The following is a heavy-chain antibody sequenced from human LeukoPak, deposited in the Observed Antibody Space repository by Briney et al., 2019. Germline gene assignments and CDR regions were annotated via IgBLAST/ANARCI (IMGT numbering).Heavy chain of an antibody. CDR2: MNPNSGNT. CDR3: ARGNFLYYYDSSGDFDY. Sequence: ASVKVSCKASGYTFTSYGINWVRQATGQGLEWMGWMNPNSGNTGYAQKFQGRVTMTRDTSISTAYMELSSLRSEDTAVYYCARGNFLYYYDSSGDFDYWGQGTLVTVSS. CDR1: GYTFTSYG. J-gene: IGHJ4*02. V-gene: IGHV1-8*01. D-gene: IGHD3-22*01.